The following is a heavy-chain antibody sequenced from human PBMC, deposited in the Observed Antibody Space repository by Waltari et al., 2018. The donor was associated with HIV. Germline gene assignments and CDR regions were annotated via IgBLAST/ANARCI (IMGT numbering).Heavy chain of an antibody. CDR1: GSTSKNYA. CDR3: AGEDDRGDFP. Sequence: ELSLLESGGGLVQPGGSLRVSGGGPGSTSKNYAVSWVRQAPGKGLEWISSVSESGDSTYYADSVEGRFTISRDNSKNMLYLQMNGLRVEDTAVYYCAGEDDRGDFPWGQGTLVTVSA. J-gene: IGHJ5*02. D-gene: IGHD2-21*01. V-gene: IGHV3-23*01. CDR2: VSESGDST.